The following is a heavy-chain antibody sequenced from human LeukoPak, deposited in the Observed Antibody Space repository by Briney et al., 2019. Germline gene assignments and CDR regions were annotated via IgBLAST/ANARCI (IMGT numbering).Heavy chain of an antibody. V-gene: IGHV4-39*07. Sequence: PSETLSLTCTVSGGSISSSSYYWGWIRQPPGKGLEWIGSIYYSGSTYYNPSLKSRVTISVDTSKNQFSLKLSSVTAADTAVYYCARDFLRGGYGMDVWGQGTTVTVSS. CDR3: ARDFLRGGYGMDV. CDR1: GGSISSSSYY. D-gene: IGHD3-10*01. J-gene: IGHJ6*02. CDR2: IYYSGST.